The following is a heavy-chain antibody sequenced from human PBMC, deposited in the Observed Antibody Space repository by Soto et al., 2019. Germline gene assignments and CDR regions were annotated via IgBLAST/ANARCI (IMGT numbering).Heavy chain of an antibody. Sequence: ASVKVSCKASGNTVPNYAIHWVRQAPGQRLEWMGWINGGNGNTYYSEHFQGRVTFTRDTSAGTVYMRLSSLTSEDTAVYYCARDDSGFSGSHYINYWGQGALVTVSS. CDR2: INGGNGNT. D-gene: IGHD1-26*01. CDR1: GNTVPNYA. CDR3: ARDDSGFSGSHYINY. J-gene: IGHJ4*02. V-gene: IGHV1-3*01.